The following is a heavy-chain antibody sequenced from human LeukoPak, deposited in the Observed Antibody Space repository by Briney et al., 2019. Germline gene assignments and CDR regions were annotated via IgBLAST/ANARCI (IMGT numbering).Heavy chain of an antibody. J-gene: IGHJ3*02. V-gene: IGHV3-30-3*01. CDR3: ASPGYRGYDAFDI. CDR1: GFTFSSYA. Sequence: GGSLRLSCAASGFTFSSYAIHWVRQAPGKGLEWVAVISNDGSKQYYADSVKGRFTISRDNAKNTLYLQMNSLRAEDTAVYYCASPGYRGYDAFDIWGQGTMVTVSS. CDR2: ISNDGSKQ. D-gene: IGHD2-15*01.